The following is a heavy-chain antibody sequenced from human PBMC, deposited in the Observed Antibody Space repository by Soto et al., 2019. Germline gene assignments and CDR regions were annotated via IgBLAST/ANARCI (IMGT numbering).Heavy chain of an antibody. CDR2: ISGFDGDR. CDR1: GYTFTDFG. Sequence: QVHLVQSGGEMKKLGASVKVSCKASGYTFTDFGISWVRQAPGQGLEWMGWISGFDGDRNYAQKFQGRVTLTTDTSATTAYMELRSMTSDDAAIFSCSRDYDRWGEAGFDPWGQGTLVTVSS. CDR3: SRDYDRWGEAGFDP. J-gene: IGHJ5*02. D-gene: IGHD3-16*01. V-gene: IGHV1-18*01.